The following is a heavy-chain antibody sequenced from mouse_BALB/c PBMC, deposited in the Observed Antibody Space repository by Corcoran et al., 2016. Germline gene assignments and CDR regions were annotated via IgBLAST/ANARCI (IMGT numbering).Heavy chain of an antibody. CDR1: GFSLSTSGMG. Sequence: QVTLKESGPGILQPSQTLSLNCSFSGFSLSTSGMGLSWIRQPSGKGLEWLAHIYWDDDKRYNPSLKSRRTISKDTSRNQVFLKITSVDTADTATYYCARSAYRSYAMDYWGQGTSVTVSS. D-gene: IGHD2-14*01. CDR2: IYWDDDK. CDR3: ARSAYRSYAMDY. J-gene: IGHJ4*01. V-gene: IGHV8-12*01.